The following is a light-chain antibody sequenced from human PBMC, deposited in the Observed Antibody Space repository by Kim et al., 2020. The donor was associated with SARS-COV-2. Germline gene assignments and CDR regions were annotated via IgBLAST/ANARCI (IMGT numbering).Light chain of an antibody. CDR1: SSDVGGCNY. CDR2: AVS. V-gene: IGLV2-8*01. CDR3: SSYAGSNNLV. Sequence: QSALTQPPSASGSPGQSVTISCTGTSSDVGGCNYVSWYQQHPGKAPKLLIYAVSKRPSGVPDRFSGSKSGNTASLAVSGLQAEDEADYYCSSYAGSNNLVFGGGTKLTVL. J-gene: IGLJ3*02.